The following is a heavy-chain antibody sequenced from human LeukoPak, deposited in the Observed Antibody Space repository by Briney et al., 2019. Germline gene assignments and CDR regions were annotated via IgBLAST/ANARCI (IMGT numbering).Heavy chain of an antibody. CDR1: GFTFSSYS. CDR2: IYSGGST. J-gene: IGHJ4*02. D-gene: IGHD3-10*01. CDR3: ARERYGSGSYYRYYEN. Sequence: GGSLRLSCAASGFTFSSYSMSWVRQAPGKGLEWVSVIYSGGSTYYADSVKGRFTISRDNSKNTLYLQMNSLRAEDTAVYYCARERYGSGSYYRYYENWGQGTLVTVSS. V-gene: IGHV3-66*01.